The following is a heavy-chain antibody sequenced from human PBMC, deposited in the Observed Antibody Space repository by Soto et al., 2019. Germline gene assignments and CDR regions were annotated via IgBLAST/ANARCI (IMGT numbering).Heavy chain of an antibody. D-gene: IGHD2-8*01. V-gene: IGHV1-8*01. CDR3: ARVYGDYYYYMDV. CDR2: ISPDSGKT. CDR1: GYSLTDNG. Sequence: QAYLEQSGAEVKKPGASVKVSCKASGYSLTDNGITWVRQASGQGREYVGWISPDSGKTDYAQKFQGRVTMSRDTSMNTVYMELSSLRSDDTAVYYCARVYGDYYYYMDVWGKGTTVTVSS. J-gene: IGHJ6*03.